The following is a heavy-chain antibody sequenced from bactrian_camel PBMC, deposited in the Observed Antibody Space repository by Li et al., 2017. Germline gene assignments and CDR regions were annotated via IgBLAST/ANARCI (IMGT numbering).Heavy chain of an antibody. CDR3: AAEDASMTVWRVSWATCEHNY. J-gene: IGHJ4*01. D-gene: IGHD1*01. CDR2: ISDNVTT. V-gene: IGHV3S63*01. Sequence: HVQLVESGGGSVQAGGSLRVSCAVSGLTFDDSDIGWYRQAPGNECEVVSYISDNVTTHYADSVKGRFTISKDTAKTNTLYLQMSNLKPEDTAMYYCAAEDASMTVWRVSWATCEHNYWGQGTQVTVS. CDR1: GLTFDDSD.